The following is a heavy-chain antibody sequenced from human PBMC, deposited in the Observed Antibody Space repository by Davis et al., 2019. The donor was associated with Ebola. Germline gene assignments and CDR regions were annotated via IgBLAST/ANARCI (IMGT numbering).Heavy chain of an antibody. CDR2: IYYSGST. J-gene: IGHJ2*01. V-gene: IGHV4-59*01. CDR1: GGSISSYY. Sequence: PSETLSLTCTVSGGSISSYYWSWIRQPAGKGLEWIGYIYYSGSTNYNPSLKSRVTISVDTSKNQFSLKLSSVTAADTAVYYCARGINDYSNTAYWYFDLWGRGTLVTVSS. D-gene: IGHD4-11*01. CDR3: ARGINDYSNTAYWYFDL.